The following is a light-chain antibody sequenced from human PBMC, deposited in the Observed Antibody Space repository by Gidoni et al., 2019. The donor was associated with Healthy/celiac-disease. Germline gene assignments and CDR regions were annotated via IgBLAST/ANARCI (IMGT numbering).Light chain of an antibody. CDR1: QSIRSY. CDR3: QQSYSLFT. V-gene: IGKV1-39*01. J-gene: IGKJ3*01. CDR2: AAS. Sequence: DIQMTQSPSSLSASVGDRVTITCRASQSIRSYLNWYQQKPGKAPKLLIYAASSLQSGVPSRFSGSGSGTDFTLTISSLQPEDFATYYCQQSYSLFTFGPGTKVDIK.